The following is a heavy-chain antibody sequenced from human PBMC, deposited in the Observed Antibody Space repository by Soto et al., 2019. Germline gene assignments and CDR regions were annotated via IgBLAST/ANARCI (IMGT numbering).Heavy chain of an antibody. J-gene: IGHJ3*01. CDR3: ARERHLNSPSDAFDL. D-gene: IGHD1-7*01. CDR1: GYNFIAQN. Sequence: QVHLVQSGAEVKKPGASVKVSCMASGYNFIAQNIHWVRQAPGLGLEWMGKMNPNRGGSDYAQEFQGRDTVTRDTSTPTVYMELTSLKSDDTAVYYCARERHLNSPSDAFDLWGQGTMVIVSS. V-gene: IGHV1-2*02. CDR2: MNPNRGGS.